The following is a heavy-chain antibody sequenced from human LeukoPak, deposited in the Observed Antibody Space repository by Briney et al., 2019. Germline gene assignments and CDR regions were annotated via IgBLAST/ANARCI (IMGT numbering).Heavy chain of an antibody. Sequence: GRSLRLSCAASGFTFSSYAMHWVRQAPGKGLEWVAVISYDVSNKYYADSVKGRFTISRDNSKNTLYLQMNSLRAEDTAVYYCARGYYYDSSGYSPGAFDIWGQGTMVTVSS. CDR3: ARGYYYDSSGYSPGAFDI. D-gene: IGHD3-22*01. CDR1: GFTFSSYA. V-gene: IGHV3-30-3*01. J-gene: IGHJ3*02. CDR2: ISYDVSNK.